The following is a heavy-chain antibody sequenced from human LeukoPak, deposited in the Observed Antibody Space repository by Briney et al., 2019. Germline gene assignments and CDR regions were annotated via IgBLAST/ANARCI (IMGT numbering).Heavy chain of an antibody. CDR2: ISYDERNK. CDR1: GFTFSSYG. D-gene: IGHD5-18*01. V-gene: IGHV3-30*18. CDR3: AKDGYSYGLDY. Sequence: GGSLRISCAASGFTFSSYGMHWVRQDPGKGLEWMAVISYDERNKYYADSVKGRFTISRDNSKNTLYLQMNSLRAEDTAVYYCAKDGYSYGLDYWGQGTLVTVSS. J-gene: IGHJ4*02.